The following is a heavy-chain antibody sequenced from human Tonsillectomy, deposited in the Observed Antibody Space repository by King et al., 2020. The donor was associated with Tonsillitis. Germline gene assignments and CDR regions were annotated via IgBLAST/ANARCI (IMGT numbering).Heavy chain of an antibody. J-gene: IGHJ4*02. V-gene: IGHV1-2*04. CDR1: GYTFTDYY. Sequence: HVQLVESGAEVKKPGASVKVSCKASGYTFTDYYMNWVRQAPGQGLEWMGWINPNSGATNYAQKFQGWFTMTRDTSISTAYMELSRLRSDDTAVYYCARSNWNDYFDYWGQGALVTVSS. CDR2: INPNSGAT. CDR3: ARSNWNDYFDY. D-gene: IGHD1-1*01.